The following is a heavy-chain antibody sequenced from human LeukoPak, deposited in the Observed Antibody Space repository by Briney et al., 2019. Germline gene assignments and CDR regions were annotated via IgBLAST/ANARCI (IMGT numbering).Heavy chain of an antibody. J-gene: IGHJ4*02. Sequence: GGSLRLSCAASGFTFSSYGMSWVRQAPGKGLEWVSGISNSGDSTHYADSVKGRFTISRDNSKNTLYLQMNSLRVDDTAVYYCAKDGPSGDYWGQGTLVTVSS. CDR2: ISNSGDST. D-gene: IGHD1-14*01. V-gene: IGHV3-23*01. CDR1: GFTFSSYG. CDR3: AKDGPSGDY.